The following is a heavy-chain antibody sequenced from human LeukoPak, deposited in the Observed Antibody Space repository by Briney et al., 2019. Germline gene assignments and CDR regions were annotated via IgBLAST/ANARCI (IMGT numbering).Heavy chain of an antibody. V-gene: IGHV4-4*09. D-gene: IGHD2-15*01. J-gene: IGHJ5*02. Sequence: PSETLSLTCTVSGGSISSYYWSWIRQPPGKGLEWIGYIYTSGSTNYNPSAKSRVTISVDTSKNQFSLKLSSVTAADTAVYYCARQDYSDDNWFGPWGQGTLATVSS. CDR3: ARQDYSDDNWFGP. CDR2: IYTSGST. CDR1: GGSISSYY.